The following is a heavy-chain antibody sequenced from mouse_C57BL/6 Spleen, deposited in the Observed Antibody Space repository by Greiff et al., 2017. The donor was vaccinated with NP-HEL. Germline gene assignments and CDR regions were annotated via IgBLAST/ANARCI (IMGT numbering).Heavy chain of an antibody. J-gene: IGHJ1*03. Sequence: EVQLQQSVAELVRPGASVKLSCTASGFNIKNTYMHWVKQRPEQGLEWIGRIDPANGNTKYDPKFQGKATITADKSSNTAYLQLSCLTSEDTAIYYCASGPYGYDWYFDVWGTGTTVTVSS. V-gene: IGHV14-3*01. CDR2: IDPANGNT. D-gene: IGHD2-2*01. CDR3: ASGPYGYDWYFDV. CDR1: GFNIKNTY.